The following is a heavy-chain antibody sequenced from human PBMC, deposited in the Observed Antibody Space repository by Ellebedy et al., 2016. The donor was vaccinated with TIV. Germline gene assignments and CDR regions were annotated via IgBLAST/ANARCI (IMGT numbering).Heavy chain of an antibody. CDR3: AKTMTTVTTMGFDY. CDR2: LSGNGDRP. CDR1: GFTFRNFA. D-gene: IGHD4-17*01. V-gene: IGHV3-23*01. J-gene: IGHJ4*02. Sequence: GGSLRLXCAASGFTFRNFARSWVRQAPGKGLEWVSGLSGNGDRPYYADSVKGRFTISRDNSKSILYLQMNSLRAEDTAVYYCAKTMTTVTTMGFDYWGQGALVAVSS.